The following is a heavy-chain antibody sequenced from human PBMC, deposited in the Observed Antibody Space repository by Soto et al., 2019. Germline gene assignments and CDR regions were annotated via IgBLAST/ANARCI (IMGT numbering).Heavy chain of an antibody. CDR2: IKQDGSQK. CDR1: GFTFSSSW. V-gene: IGHV3-7*03. CDR3: ARDGYYYAKDV. J-gene: IGHJ6*02. Sequence: PGGSLRLSCVGSGFTFSSSWMTWVRQSPGKGLEWVANIKQDGSQKYYVDSVKGRFTISRDNDKTSLYLQMNSLRADDTAVYYCARDGYYYAKDVWGQGTTVTVSS.